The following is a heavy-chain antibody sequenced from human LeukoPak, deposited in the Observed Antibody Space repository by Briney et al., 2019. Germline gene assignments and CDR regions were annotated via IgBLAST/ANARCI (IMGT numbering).Heavy chain of an antibody. Sequence: SETLSLTCAVYGGSFSDSYWSWIRQPPGEGLEWVGEISHSGDTNYNPSLESRVTISVDTSKNQFSLNLSSVTAADTAVYYCARGSNSVAYWGQGTLVTVSS. D-gene: IGHD4-23*01. V-gene: IGHV4-34*01. J-gene: IGHJ4*02. CDR3: ARGSNSVAY. CDR1: GGSFSDSY. CDR2: ISHSGDT.